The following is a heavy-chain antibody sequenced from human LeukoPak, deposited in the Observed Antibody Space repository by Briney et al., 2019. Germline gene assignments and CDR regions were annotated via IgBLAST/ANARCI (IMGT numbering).Heavy chain of an antibody. D-gene: IGHD2-21*02. J-gene: IGHJ4*02. CDR2: IYYSGST. V-gene: IGHV4-39*01. CDR1: GGSISSSSYC. CDR3: ATRAYCGGDCYSHLDY. Sequence: SETLSLTCTVSGGSISSSSYCWGWIRQPPGKGLEWIGSIYYSGSTYYNPSLKSRVTISVDTSKNQFSLKLSSVTAADTAVYYCATRAYCGGDCYSHLDYWGQGTLVTVSS.